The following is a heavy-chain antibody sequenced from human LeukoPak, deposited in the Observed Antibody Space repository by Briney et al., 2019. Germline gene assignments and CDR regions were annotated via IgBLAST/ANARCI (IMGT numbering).Heavy chain of an antibody. D-gene: IGHD6-19*01. V-gene: IGHV3-74*01. J-gene: IGHJ3*02. CDR3: AAESSAWSAFDI. CDR2: TDRDGKTT. CDR1: GLTFSSHW. Sequence: GGSLRLSCAASGLTFSSHWMFWVRQAPGKGLVWVSQTDRDGKTTGYADSVKGRFTISRDNAKNTLYLQMNSLRAEDTAVYYRAAESSAWSAFDIWGQGTMVTVSA.